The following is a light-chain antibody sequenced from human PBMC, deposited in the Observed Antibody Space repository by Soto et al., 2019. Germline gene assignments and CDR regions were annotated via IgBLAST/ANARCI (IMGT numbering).Light chain of an antibody. CDR2: RNN. Sequence: QSALTQPPSTSGTPGQRVTISCSGSGSNIGSNYVYWYQQLPETAPKLLISRNNERPSGVSDRFSGSKSGTSASLAISGLRSEDEADYYCAAWDDSLSGPVFGGGTKVTVL. CDR1: GSNIGSNY. J-gene: IGLJ3*02. V-gene: IGLV1-47*01. CDR3: AAWDDSLSGPV.